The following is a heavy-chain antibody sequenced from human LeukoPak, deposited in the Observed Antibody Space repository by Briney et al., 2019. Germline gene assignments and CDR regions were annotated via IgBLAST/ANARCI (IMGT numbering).Heavy chain of an antibody. CDR2: ISSSSSYI. CDR1: GFTFSSYS. D-gene: IGHD1-14*01. CDR3: ARDPEGYKTVDY. J-gene: IGHJ4*02. V-gene: IGHV3-21*01. Sequence: PGGSLRLSCAASGFTFSSYSMNWVRQAPGKGLEWVSSISSSSSYIYYADSVKGRFTISRDNAKNSLYLQMNSLRAEDTAVYYCARDPEGYKTVDYWSQGTLVTVSS.